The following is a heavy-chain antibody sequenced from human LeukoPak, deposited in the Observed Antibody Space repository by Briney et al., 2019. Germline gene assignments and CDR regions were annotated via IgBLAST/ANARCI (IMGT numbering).Heavy chain of an antibody. J-gene: IGHJ5*02. Sequence: KSSETLSLTCAVSGVPISSNFWWSWVRLPPNKGLEWTAKIHHSGYVDYSPSLNSRVTMSIDKSRNQISLKMRDLTAADTAVYYCTRSGALLNKGGAWFDPWGRGTLVTVSS. D-gene: IGHD1-26*01. CDR3: TRSGALLNKGGAWFDP. CDR1: GVPISSNFW. CDR2: IHHSGYV. V-gene: IGHV4-4*02.